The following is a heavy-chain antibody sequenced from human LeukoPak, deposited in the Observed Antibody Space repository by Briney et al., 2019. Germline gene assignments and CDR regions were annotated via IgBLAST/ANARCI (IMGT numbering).Heavy chain of an antibody. V-gene: IGHV5-51*01. CDR2: IYLGDSDT. D-gene: IGHD6-19*01. CDR3: ARTILSASRAGPFDY. J-gene: IGHJ4*02. Sequence: GESLKISCKGSGYSFTSYWIGWVRQVPGKGLEWMGIIYLGDSDTRYSPSFQGQVTISADKSISTAYLLWSSLKASDTAMYYCARTILSASRAGPFDYWGQGTLVTVSS. CDR1: GYSFTSYW.